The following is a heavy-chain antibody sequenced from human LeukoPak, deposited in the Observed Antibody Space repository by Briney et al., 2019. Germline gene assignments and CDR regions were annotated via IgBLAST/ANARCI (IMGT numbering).Heavy chain of an antibody. V-gene: IGHV4-38-2*02. CDR1: GYSISSGYY. Sequence: SEALSLTCTVSGYSISSGYYWGWIRQPPGKGLEWIGSIYHSGSTYYNPSLKSRVTISVDTSKNQFSLKLSSVTAADTAVYYCARVQGGYGSGSYYNFDYWGQGTLVTVSS. D-gene: IGHD3-10*01. CDR3: ARVQGGYGSGSYYNFDY. CDR2: IYHSGST. J-gene: IGHJ4*02.